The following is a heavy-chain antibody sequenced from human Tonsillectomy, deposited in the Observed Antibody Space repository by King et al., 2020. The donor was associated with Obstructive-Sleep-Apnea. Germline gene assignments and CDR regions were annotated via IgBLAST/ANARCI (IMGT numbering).Heavy chain of an antibody. V-gene: IGHV3-21*01. Sequence: VQLVESGGGLVKPGGSLRLSCAASGITLSSYSMNWVRQAPGKGLEWVSSISSTSTYIYYADSLKGRFTISRDNAKNSLYLQMDRLRAEDTAVYYCASKQLRQFDYWGQGTLVTVSS. D-gene: IGHD1-1*01. CDR2: ISSTSTYI. CDR3: ASKQLRQFDY. J-gene: IGHJ4*02. CDR1: GITLSSYS.